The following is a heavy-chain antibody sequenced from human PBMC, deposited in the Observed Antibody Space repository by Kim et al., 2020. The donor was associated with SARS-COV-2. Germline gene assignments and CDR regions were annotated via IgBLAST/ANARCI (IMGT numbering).Heavy chain of an antibody. D-gene: IGHD3-10*01. CDR1: GGTFSSYA. J-gene: IGHJ6*02. Sequence: SVKVSCKASGGTFSSYAISWVRQASGQGLEWMGGIIPILGTANYAQKFQGRVTITADESTSTAYMELRSLRSEDTAVYYCARAAYYYGAAYHYYYNMDVWSQGTTVTVSS. CDR2: IIPILGTA. CDR3: ARAAYYYGAAYHYYYNMDV. V-gene: IGHV1-69*13.